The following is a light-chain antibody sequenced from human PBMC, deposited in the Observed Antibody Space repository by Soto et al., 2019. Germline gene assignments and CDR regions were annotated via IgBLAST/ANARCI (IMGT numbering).Light chain of an antibody. J-gene: IGKJ3*01. CDR1: QSVTSN. Sequence: EIVLTQSPATLSLSPGQRATLSCRASQSVTSNLAWYQQKPGQAPRLLIYDASNRATGIPARFSGSGSGTDFTLTISSLEPEDFAVYYCQQRNNWPTFGPGTKVDIK. V-gene: IGKV3-11*01. CDR2: DAS. CDR3: QQRNNWPT.